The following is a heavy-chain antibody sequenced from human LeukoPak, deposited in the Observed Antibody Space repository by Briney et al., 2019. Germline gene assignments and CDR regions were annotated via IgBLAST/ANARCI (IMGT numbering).Heavy chain of an antibody. CDR1: GFTVSSNY. V-gene: IGHV3-66*02. J-gene: IGHJ4*02. CDR3: ARGADRGIAARPLDY. D-gene: IGHD6-6*01. CDR2: IYSGGST. Sequence: PGGSLRLSXAASGFTVSSNYMSWVRQAPGKGLEWVSAIYSGGSTYYADSVKGRFTISRDNSKNTLYLQMNSLRAEDTAVYYCARGADRGIAARPLDYWGQGTLVTVSS.